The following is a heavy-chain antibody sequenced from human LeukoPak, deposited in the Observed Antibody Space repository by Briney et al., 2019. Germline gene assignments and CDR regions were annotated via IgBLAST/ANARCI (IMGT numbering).Heavy chain of an antibody. CDR1: GFTFSSYA. V-gene: IGHV3-23*01. CDR3: ARPLGTTSPFDY. J-gene: IGHJ4*02. CDR2: ICGSGGST. D-gene: IGHD1-7*01. Sequence: PGGSLRLSSAASGFTFSSYAMSWVRQAPGKGLEWVSVICGSGGSTYYADSVKGRFTISRDNAKNSLYLQMNSLRAEDTAVYYCARPLGTTSPFDYWGQGTLVTVSS.